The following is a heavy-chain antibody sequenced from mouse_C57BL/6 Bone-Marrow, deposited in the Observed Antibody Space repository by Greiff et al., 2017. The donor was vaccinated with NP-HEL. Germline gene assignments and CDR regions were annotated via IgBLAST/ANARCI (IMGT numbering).Heavy chain of an antibody. CDR3: ARNGDYYHYYAMDY. D-gene: IGHD1-1*01. J-gene: IGHJ4*01. Sequence: VQLVESGPGLVAPSQSLSITCTVSGFSLTSYAISWVRQPPGKGLEWLGVIWTGGGTNYNSALKSRLSISKDNSKSQVFLKMNSLQTDDTARYYCARNGDYYHYYAMDYWGQGTSVTVSS. V-gene: IGHV2-9-1*01. CDR2: IWTGGGT. CDR1: GFSLTSYA.